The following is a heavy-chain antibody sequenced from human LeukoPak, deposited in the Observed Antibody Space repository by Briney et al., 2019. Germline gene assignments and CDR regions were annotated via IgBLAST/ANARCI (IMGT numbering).Heavy chain of an antibody. J-gene: IGHJ4*02. CDR2: ISGSGGST. CDR1: GFTFSSYA. CDR3: VCLGLGGLSLD. D-gene: IGHD3-16*01. V-gene: IGHV3-23*01. Sequence: PGGSLRLSCAASGFTFSSYAMSWVRQAPGKGLEWVSVISGSGGSTYYADSVKGRFTISRDNAKNTLYLQMNSLRVEDTAVYYCVCLGLGGLSLDWGQGTLVTVSS.